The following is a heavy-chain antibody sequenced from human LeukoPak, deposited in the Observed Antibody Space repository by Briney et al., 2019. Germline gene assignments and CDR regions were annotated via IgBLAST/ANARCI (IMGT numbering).Heavy chain of an antibody. CDR3: ASAGAVTDSFVH. V-gene: IGHV3-30-3*01. J-gene: IGHJ5*02. CDR2: ISYDGYYK. Sequence: PGGSLRLSCAASGFTFITYTMHWVRQAPGKGLEWVASISYDGYYKYYAESVKGPFIISRDNSKNTLYLQINSLRADDTAVYYDASAGAVTDSFVHWGEGTLVIVSS. CDR1: GFTFITYT. D-gene: IGHD6-13*01.